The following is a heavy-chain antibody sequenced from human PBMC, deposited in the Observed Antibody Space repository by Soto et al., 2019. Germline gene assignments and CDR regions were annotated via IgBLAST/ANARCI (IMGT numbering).Heavy chain of an antibody. Sequence: GGSLRLSCAASGFTFSSDSMNWVRQAPGKGLEWVSSISSSSSYIYYADSVKGRFTISRDNAKNSLYLQMNSLRAEDTAVYYCARGHYCSGGSCYSGDAFDIWGQGTMVTVSS. V-gene: IGHV3-21*01. J-gene: IGHJ3*02. CDR1: GFTFSSDS. D-gene: IGHD2-15*01. CDR2: ISSSSSYI. CDR3: ARGHYCSGGSCYSGDAFDI.